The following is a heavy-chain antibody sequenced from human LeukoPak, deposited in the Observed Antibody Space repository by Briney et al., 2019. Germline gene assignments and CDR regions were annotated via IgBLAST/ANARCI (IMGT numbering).Heavy chain of an antibody. CDR1: GFTFSSNW. D-gene: IGHD3-9*01. V-gene: IGHV3-74*01. CDR3: ANSIPVLRYFDWLTQLNAFDI. Sequence: GGSLRLSCAASGFTFSSNWMNWVRQAPGKGLVWVSRINSDGSTITYADSVKGRFTISRDNAKNTLYLQMNSLRAEDTAVYYCANSIPVLRYFDWLTQLNAFDIWGQGTMVAVSS. CDR2: INSDGSTI. J-gene: IGHJ3*02.